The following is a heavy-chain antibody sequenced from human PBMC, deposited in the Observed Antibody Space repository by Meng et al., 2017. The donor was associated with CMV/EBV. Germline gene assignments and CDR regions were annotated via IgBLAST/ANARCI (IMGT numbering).Heavy chain of an antibody. D-gene: IGHD6-13*01. V-gene: IGHV3-23*01. CDR2: SSGSGGST. J-gene: IGHJ6*02. Sequence: GESLKISCAASGFTFSSYAMSWVRQAPGQGLEWVSASSGSGGSTYYADSVKGRFTISRDNSKNTLYLQMNSLRAEDTAVYYCAKDRLCSSWVYYYYYGMDVWGQGTTVTVSS. CDR3: AKDRLCSSWVYYYYYGMDV. CDR1: GFTFSSYA.